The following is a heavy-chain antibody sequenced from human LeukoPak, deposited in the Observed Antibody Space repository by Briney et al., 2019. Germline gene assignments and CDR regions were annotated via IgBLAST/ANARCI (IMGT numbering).Heavy chain of an antibody. CDR3: ARWTDDSSGFGDY. CDR2: IHSGGGT. V-gene: IGHV3-53*01. Sequence: PGGSLRLSCAAYGFIFSSNHMSWVRQAPGKGLEWVSVIHSGGGTNYADSVKGRFTISRDKSKNTLYLQMNSLRAEDTAMYYCARWTDDSSGFGDYWGQGTLVTVSS. D-gene: IGHD3-22*01. J-gene: IGHJ4*02. CDR1: GFIFSSNH.